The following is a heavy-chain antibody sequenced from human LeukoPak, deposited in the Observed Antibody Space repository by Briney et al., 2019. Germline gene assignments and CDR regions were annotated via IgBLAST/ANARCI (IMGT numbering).Heavy chain of an antibody. J-gene: IGHJ6*02. D-gene: IGHD3-10*01. CDR3: ARNMVRGVIIRYYYGMDV. CDR2: INAGNGNT. CDR1: GYTFTGYY. Sequence: ASVKVSCKASGYTFTGYYMHWVRQAPGQGLEWMGWINAGNGNTKYSQKFQGRVTITRDTSASTAYMELSSLRSEDTAVYYCARNMVRGVIIRYYYGMDVWGQGTTVTVSS. V-gene: IGHV1-3*01.